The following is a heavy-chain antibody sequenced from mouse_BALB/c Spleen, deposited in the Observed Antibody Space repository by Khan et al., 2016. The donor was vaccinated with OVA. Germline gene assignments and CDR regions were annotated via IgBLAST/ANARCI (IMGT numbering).Heavy chain of an antibody. J-gene: IGHJ2*01. CDR2: INPSTGYT. D-gene: IGHD1-1*01. CDR1: GYTFTSYW. CDR3: ARYYYGSSPDY. V-gene: IGHV1-7*01. Sequence: QIQLVQSGAELAKPGASVKMSCKASGYTFTSYWMHWVKQRPGQGLEWIGYINPSTGYTEYNQKFKDKATLTADKSSSTAYIQLSSLTSEDSAVYYCARYYYGSSPDYWGQGTTLTVSS.